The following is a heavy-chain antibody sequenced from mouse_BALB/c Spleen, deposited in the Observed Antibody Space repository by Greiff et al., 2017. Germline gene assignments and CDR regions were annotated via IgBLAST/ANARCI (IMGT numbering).Heavy chain of an antibody. J-gene: IGHJ4*01. CDR3: ARRVDKGAMDY. CDR2: INPSNGRT. CDR1: GYTFTSYW. D-gene: IGHD4-1*02. Sequence: QVQLQQSGAELVKPGASVKLSCKASGYTFTSYWMHWVKQRPGQGLEWIGEINPSNGRTNYNEKFKSKATLTVDKSSSTAYMQLSSLTSEDSAVYYCARRVDKGAMDYWGQGTSVTVSS. V-gene: IGHV1S81*02.